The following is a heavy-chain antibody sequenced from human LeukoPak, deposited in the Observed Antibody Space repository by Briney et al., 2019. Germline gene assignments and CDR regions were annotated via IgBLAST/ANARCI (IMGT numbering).Heavy chain of an antibody. J-gene: IGHJ4*02. CDR1: GGTFSSYA. D-gene: IGHD2-2*01. Sequence: SVKVSCKASGGTFSSYAISWVRQAPGQGLEWMGGIIPIFGTANYAQKFQGRVTITGDKSTSTAYMELSSLRSEDTAVYYCARVQLGYCSSTSCYGYDYWGQGTLVTVSS. CDR2: IIPIFGTA. CDR3: ARVQLGYCSSTSCYGYDY. V-gene: IGHV1-69*06.